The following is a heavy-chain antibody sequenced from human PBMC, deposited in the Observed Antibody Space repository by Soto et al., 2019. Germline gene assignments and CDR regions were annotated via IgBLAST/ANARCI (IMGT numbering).Heavy chain of an antibody. CDR2: ISAYNGNT. CDR3: ARDCSSTSCFSWFDP. V-gene: IGHV1-18*04. CDR1: GSTFTGYG. J-gene: IGHJ5*02. D-gene: IGHD2-2*01. Sequence: ASVTGSCTASGSTFTGYGISWVRQAPGQGLEWMGWISAYNGNTNYAQKLQGRVTMTTDTSTSTAYMELRSLRSDDTAVYYCARDCSSTSCFSWFDPWGQGTLVTVSS.